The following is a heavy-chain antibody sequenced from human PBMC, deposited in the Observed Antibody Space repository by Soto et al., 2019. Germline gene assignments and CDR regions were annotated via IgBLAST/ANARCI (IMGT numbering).Heavy chain of an antibody. CDR3: AKDQGSSWYEIDY. CDR2: ISGSGGST. D-gene: IGHD6-13*01. Sequence: QPGGSLRLSCEASGFTFSNYAVTWVRQAPGKGLEWVTTISGSGGSTYYADTVKGRFTISRDNSKNTLYLQMNSLRAEDTAVYYCAKDQGSSWYEIDYWGQGT. J-gene: IGHJ4*02. V-gene: IGHV3-23*01. CDR1: GFTFSNYA.